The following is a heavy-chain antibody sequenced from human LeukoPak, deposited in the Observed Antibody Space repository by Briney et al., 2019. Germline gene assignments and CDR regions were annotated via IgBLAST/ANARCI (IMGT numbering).Heavy chain of an antibody. CDR2: IYYSGST. CDR1: GGSISSYY. Sequence: PSETLSLTCTVSGGSISSYYWSWIRQPPGKGLEWIGYIYYSGSTNYNPSLKSRVTISVDTSKNQFSLKPSSVTAADTAVYYCARRLSGWSYYYYGMDVWGQGTTVTVSS. CDR3: ARRLSGWSYYYYGMDV. V-gene: IGHV4-59*01. D-gene: IGHD6-25*01. J-gene: IGHJ6*02.